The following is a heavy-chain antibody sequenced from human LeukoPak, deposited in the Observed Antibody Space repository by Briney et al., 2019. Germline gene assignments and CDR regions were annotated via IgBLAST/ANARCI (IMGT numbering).Heavy chain of an antibody. J-gene: IGHJ6*03. CDR1: GFTFTKYW. CDR3: AKGVTSYYNFWSGSYQRREYYYMDV. V-gene: IGHV3-23*01. CDR2: ISDSGIAT. Sequence: GGSLRLSCAASGFTFTKYWMSWVRQAPGKGLEWVSAISDSGIATYYADSVRGRFTISRDNSKNILYLQMNGLRVEDTATYYCAKGVTSYYNFWSGSYQRREYYYMDVWGKGTTVTVSS. D-gene: IGHD3-3*01.